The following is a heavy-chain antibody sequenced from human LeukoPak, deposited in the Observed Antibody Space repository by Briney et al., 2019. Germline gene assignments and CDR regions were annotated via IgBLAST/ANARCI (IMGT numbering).Heavy chain of an antibody. D-gene: IGHD3-9*01. J-gene: IGHJ4*02. Sequence: EASVKVSCKASGYSFTGYYMHWVRQAPGQGLEGMGWINPNSCGTEYAQKFQGRVTMTRDTSISTAYMELSRLRSDDTAVYYCARDGGLSRSFVWLYLSNLLDYWGQGTLVTVSS. CDR3: ARDGGLSRSFVWLYLSNLLDY. CDR2: INPNSCGT. CDR1: GYSFTGYY. V-gene: IGHV1-2*02.